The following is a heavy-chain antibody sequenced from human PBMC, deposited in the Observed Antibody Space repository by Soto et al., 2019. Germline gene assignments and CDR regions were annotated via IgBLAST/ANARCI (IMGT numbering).Heavy chain of an antibody. CDR1: GGSFSGYY. Sequence: SETLSLTCAGYGGSFSGYYWSWIRQPPGKGLEWIGEINHSGSTNYNPSLKSRVTISVDTSKNQFSLKLSSVTAADTAVYYCARGRSSSWYVYNWFDPWGQGTLVTVSS. CDR3: ARGRSSSWYVYNWFDP. CDR2: INHSGST. J-gene: IGHJ5*02. D-gene: IGHD6-13*01. V-gene: IGHV4-34*01.